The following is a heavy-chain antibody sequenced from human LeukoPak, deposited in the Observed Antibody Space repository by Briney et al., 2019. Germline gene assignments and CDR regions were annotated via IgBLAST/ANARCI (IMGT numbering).Heavy chain of an antibody. CDR2: IWYDGSNK. CDR1: GFTFSSYG. V-gene: IGHV3-33*01. D-gene: IGHD3-9*01. CDR3: ARMSYYDILTGVYYYYGMDV. Sequence: PGGSLRLSCAASGFTFSSYGMHWVRQVPGKGLEWVAVIWYDGSNKYYADSVKGRFTISRDNSKNTLYLQMNSLRAEDTAVYYCARMSYYDILTGVYYYYGMDVWGQGTTVTVSS. J-gene: IGHJ6*02.